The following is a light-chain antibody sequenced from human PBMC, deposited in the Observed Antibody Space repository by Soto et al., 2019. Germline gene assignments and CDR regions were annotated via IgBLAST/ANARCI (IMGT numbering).Light chain of an antibody. J-gene: IGLJ3*02. V-gene: IGLV4-69*01. Sequence: QLVLTQSPSASASLGASVKLTCTLSSGHSSYAIAWHQQQPGKGPRYLMKLNSDGSHTKGDGIPDRFSGSSSGAERYLTISSLQSEDEADYYCQTWGTGYWVFGGGTKVTVL. CDR3: QTWGTGYWV. CDR2: LNSDGSH. CDR1: SGHSSYA.